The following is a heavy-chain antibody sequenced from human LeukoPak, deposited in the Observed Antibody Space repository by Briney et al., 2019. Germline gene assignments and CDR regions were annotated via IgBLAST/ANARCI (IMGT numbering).Heavy chain of an antibody. CDR2: ISYDGSNK. CDR3: AKARGTIWGAFDI. Sequence: GGSLRLSCAASGFTFSSYGMHWVRQAPGKGLEWVAVISYDGSNKYYADSVKGRFTISRDNSKNTLYLQMNSLRAEDTAVYYCAKARGTIWGAFDIWGQGTMVTVSS. CDR1: GFTFSSYG. J-gene: IGHJ3*02. V-gene: IGHV3-30*18. D-gene: IGHD7-27*01.